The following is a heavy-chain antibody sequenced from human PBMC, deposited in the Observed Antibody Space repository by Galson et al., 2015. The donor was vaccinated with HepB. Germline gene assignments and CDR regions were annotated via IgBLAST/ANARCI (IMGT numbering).Heavy chain of an antibody. V-gene: IGHV3-66*02. J-gene: IGHJ4*02. CDR1: GFTVSGNY. CDR2: IYSGGST. Sequence: SLRLSCAASGFTVSGNYMSWVRQAPGKGLEWVSVIYSGGSTYYADSVKGRFTISRDNSKNTLYLQMNSLRAEDTAVYYCARGGFGELAANDYWGQGTLVTVSS. D-gene: IGHD3-10*01. CDR3: ARGGFGELAANDY.